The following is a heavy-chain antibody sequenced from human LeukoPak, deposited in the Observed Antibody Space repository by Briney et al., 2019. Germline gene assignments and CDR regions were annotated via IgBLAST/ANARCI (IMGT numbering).Heavy chain of an antibody. CDR1: GDSLSSSTFY. CDR3: ASRNKIPPAFNYYDS. J-gene: IGHJ4*02. D-gene: IGHD2-2*02. CDR2: FYYGGST. Sequence: PSETLSLACSVSGDSLSSSTFYGGWIRQPPGKGREWIGSFYYGGSTYYNPSLKSRVNISVDTSRTQFSLKLSSMTAADTAVYYCASRNKIPPAFNYYDSWGQGTTVTVSS. V-gene: IGHV4-39*01.